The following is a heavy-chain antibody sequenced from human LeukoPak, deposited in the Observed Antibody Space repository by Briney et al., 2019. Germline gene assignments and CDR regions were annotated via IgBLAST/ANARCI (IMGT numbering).Heavy chain of an antibody. CDR2: IYSGGST. D-gene: IGHD1-1*01. CDR1: GFTVSSNY. V-gene: IGHV3-53*01. CDR3: ARAPNLAVDY. J-gene: IGHJ4*02. Sequence: PGGSLRPSCAASGFTVSSNYMSWVRQAPGKGLEWVSVIYSGGSTYYADSVKGRFTISRDNSKNTLYLQMNSLRAEDTAVYYCARAPNLAVDYWGQGTLVTVSS.